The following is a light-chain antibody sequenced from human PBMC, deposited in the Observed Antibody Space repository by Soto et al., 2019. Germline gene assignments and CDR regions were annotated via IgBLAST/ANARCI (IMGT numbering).Light chain of an antibody. CDR1: NSNLGAGYD. V-gene: IGLV1-40*01. CDR3: AAWDDSLNGDV. Sequence: QSVLTQPPSVSGAPGQRVTISCTGNNSNLGAGYDVHWYQQLPGAAPKLVIYSNNQRPSGVPDRFSGSKSGTSASLAISGLQSEDEADYYCAAWDDSLNGDVFGTGTKLTVL. J-gene: IGLJ1*01. CDR2: SNN.